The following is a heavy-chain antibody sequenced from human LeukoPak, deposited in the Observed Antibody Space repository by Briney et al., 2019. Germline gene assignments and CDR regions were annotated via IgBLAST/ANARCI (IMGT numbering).Heavy chain of an antibody. CDR2: IIPIFGTA. V-gene: IGHV1-69*13. D-gene: IGHD2-2*01. CDR1: GYTFTSYA. J-gene: IGHJ3*02. Sequence: ASVKVSCKASGYTFTSYAISWVRQAPGQGLEWMGGIIPIFGTANYAQKFQGRVTITADESTSTAYMELSSLRSEDTAVYYCASTYCSSTSCYDYDAFDIWGQGTMVTVSS. CDR3: ASTYCSSTSCYDYDAFDI.